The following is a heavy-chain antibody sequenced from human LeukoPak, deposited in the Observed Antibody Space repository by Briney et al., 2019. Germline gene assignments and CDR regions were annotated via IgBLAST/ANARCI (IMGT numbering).Heavy chain of an antibody. CDR2: IYYSGST. V-gene: IGHV4-31*02. J-gene: IGHJ4*02. D-gene: IGHD3-22*01. Sequence: WSWIRQHPGKGLEWIGYIYYSGSTYYNPSLKSRVTISVDTSKNQFSLKLSSVTAADTAVYYCASEKYDSSGYYVDYWGQGTLVTVSS. CDR3: ASEKYDSSGYYVDY.